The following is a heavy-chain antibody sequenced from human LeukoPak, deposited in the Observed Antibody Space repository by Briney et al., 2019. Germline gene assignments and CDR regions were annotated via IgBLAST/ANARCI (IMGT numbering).Heavy chain of an antibody. D-gene: IGHD3-22*01. CDR1: GGSISSSSYY. Sequence: SETLSLTCTVSGGSISSSSYYWGWIRQPPGKGLEWIGSIYYSGSTYYNPSLKSRVTLSVDTSKNQFSLKLSSVTAADTAVYYCARRWDYYDSSAFDIWGQGTMVTVSS. J-gene: IGHJ3*02. CDR2: IYYSGST. CDR3: ARRWDYYDSSAFDI. V-gene: IGHV4-39*01.